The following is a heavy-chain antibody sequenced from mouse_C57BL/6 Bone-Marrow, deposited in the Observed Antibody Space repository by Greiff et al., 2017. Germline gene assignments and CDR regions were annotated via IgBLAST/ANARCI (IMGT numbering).Heavy chain of an antibody. CDR1: GYTFTSYG. V-gene: IGHV1-81*01. CDR2: IYPRSGNT. D-gene: IGHD1-1*01. CDR3: ARANYDGPFDV. Sequence: VQLQQSGAELVRPGASVKLSCTASGYTFTSYGISWVKQRPGQGLEWIGEIYPRSGNTYYNEKFKGKATLTADKSSSTAYMELRSRTSEDSAVYFCARANYDGPFDVWGTGTTVTVSS. J-gene: IGHJ1*03.